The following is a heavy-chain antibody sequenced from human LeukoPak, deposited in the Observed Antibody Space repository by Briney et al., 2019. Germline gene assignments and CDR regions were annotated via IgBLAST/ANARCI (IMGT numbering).Heavy chain of an antibody. V-gene: IGHV1-2*06. CDR1: GYTFTGYY. CDR3: ARGAKHYDSSGYYYYFDY. J-gene: IGHJ4*02. D-gene: IGHD3-22*01. Sequence: GASVKVSCKASGYTFTGYYMYWVRQAPGQGLEWMGRINPNSGGTNYAQKFQGRVTMTRNTSISTAYMELSSLRSEDTAVYYCARGAKHYDSSGYYYYFDYWGQGTLVTVSS. CDR2: INPNSGGT.